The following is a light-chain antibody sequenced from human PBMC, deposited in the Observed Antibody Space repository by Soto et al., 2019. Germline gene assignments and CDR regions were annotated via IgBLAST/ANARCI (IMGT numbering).Light chain of an antibody. CDR2: DNN. CDR1: TSNIANNY. J-gene: IGLJ3*02. CDR3: GTWDSSLRIGV. V-gene: IGLV1-51*01. Sequence: QSALTQPPSVSAAPGQKVTISCSGSTSNIANNYVSWYQQLPGTAPKLLIYDNNKRPSGIPDRFSGSKSGTSATLGITGLQTGDEADYYCGTWDSSLRIGVFGGGTKLTV.